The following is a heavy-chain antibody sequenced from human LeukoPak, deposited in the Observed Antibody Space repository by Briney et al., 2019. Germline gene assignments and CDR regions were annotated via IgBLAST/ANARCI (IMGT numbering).Heavy chain of an antibody. CDR3: ARLRNSSSWLRRRAYYYMDV. Sequence: SETLSLTCAVYGGSFSGYYWSWIRQPPGKGLEWIGEINHSGSTNYNPSLKSRVTISVDTSKNQFSPKLSSVTAADTAVYYCARLRNSSSWLRRRAYYYMDVWGKGTTVTISS. V-gene: IGHV4-34*01. CDR1: GGSFSGYY. J-gene: IGHJ6*03. CDR2: INHSGST. D-gene: IGHD6-13*01.